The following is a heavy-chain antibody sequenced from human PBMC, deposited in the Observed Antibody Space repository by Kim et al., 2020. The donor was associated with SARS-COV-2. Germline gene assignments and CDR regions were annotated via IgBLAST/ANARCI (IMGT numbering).Heavy chain of an antibody. V-gene: IGHV3-30*04. Sequence: GGSLRLSCAASGFTFSSYAMHWVRQAPGKGLEWVAVISYDGSNKYYADSVKGRFTISRDNSKNTLYLQMNSLRAEDTAVYYCARGYYYGMDVWGQGTTVTVSS. CDR1: GFTFSSYA. CDR2: ISYDGSNK. J-gene: IGHJ6*02. CDR3: ARGYYYGMDV.